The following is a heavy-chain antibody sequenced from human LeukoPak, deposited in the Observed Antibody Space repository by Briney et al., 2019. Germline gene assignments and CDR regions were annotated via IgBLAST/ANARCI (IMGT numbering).Heavy chain of an antibody. CDR1: GFTFSSYA. D-gene: IGHD3-9*01. CDR2: ISGSGGST. CDR3: AKPNYDILTGPFDY. V-gene: IGHV3-23*01. Sequence: GGSLRLSCAASGFTFSSYAMSWVRQAPGKGLEWVSDISGSGGSTYYADSVKGRFTISRDNSKSTLYLQKNSLRAEDTAVYYCAKPNYDILTGPFDYWGQGTLVTVSS. J-gene: IGHJ4*02.